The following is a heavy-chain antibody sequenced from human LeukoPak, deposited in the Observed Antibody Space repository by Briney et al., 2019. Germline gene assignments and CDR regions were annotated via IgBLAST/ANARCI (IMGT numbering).Heavy chain of an antibody. Sequence: ASVKVSCKASGYTFTGYFMHWVRQAPGQGLEWMGWISAYNGNTNSAQKLQGRVTMTTDTSTSTAYMELRSLRSDDTAVYYCARGSIMPQTFDYWGQGTLVTVSS. J-gene: IGHJ4*02. CDR3: ARGSIMPQTFDY. CDR1: GYTFTGYF. CDR2: ISAYNGNT. D-gene: IGHD3-16*01. V-gene: IGHV1-18*04.